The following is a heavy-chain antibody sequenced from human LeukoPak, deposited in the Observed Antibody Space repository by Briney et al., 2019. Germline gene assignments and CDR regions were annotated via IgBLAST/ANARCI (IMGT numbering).Heavy chain of an antibody. CDR3: ARVSRGSYSSSWFDP. CDR1: VGSISSYY. V-gene: IGHV4-4*07. J-gene: IGHJ5*02. CDR2: IYTSGST. Sequence: SETLSLTCTVSVGSISSYYWSWIRQPAGKGLGCVGRIYTSGSTNYNPSLKSRVTMSVDTSKNQFSLKLSSVTAADTAVYYCARVSRGSYSSSWFDPWGQGTLVTVSS. D-gene: IGHD1-26*01.